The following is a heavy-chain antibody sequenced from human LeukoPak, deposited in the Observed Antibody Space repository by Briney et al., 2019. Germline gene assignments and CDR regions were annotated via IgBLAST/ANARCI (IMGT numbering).Heavy chain of an antibody. CDR2: INPHTGGA. CDR3: AGIVHDVWREYYFNY. CDR1: GYIFTDYC. J-gene: IGHJ4*02. V-gene: IGHV1-2*02. D-gene: IGHD3/OR15-3a*01. Sequence: ASVKVSCKASGYIFTDYCMHWLRQAPGQGLEWMGWINPHTGGANYAQKFQGSVTMTRDTSINTAYLGLSSLTSDDTAVYYCAGIVHDVWREYYFNYWGQGTLVTVSS.